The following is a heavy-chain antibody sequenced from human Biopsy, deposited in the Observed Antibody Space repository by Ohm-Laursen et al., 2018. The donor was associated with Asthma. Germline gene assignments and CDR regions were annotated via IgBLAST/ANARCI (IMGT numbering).Heavy chain of an antibody. CDR2: INSVFGTT. CDR3: ARKSGSCISRTCYSFDF. V-gene: IGHV1-69*13. D-gene: IGHD2-2*01. Sequence: SVKVSCKSLGGTFNTYVIGWVRQAPGQRVEWLGGINSVFGTTTYAHKFQDRVTITADDTTSTVYMELSSLRSADAAVYYCARKSGSCISRTCYSFDFWGQGTLVTVSS. J-gene: IGHJ4*02. CDR1: GGTFNTYV.